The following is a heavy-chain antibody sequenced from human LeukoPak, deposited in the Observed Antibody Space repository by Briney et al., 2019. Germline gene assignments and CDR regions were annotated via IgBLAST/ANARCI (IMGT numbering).Heavy chain of an antibody. D-gene: IGHD2-21*01. V-gene: IGHV4-4*07. CDR3: ARVRSYSHLYYYYYSMDV. J-gene: IGHJ6*03. CDR1: GGSISRYD. CDR2: MYTSGST. Sequence: SETLSLTCTVSGGSISRYDGSWIRQPGGKGLETVGHMYTSGSTNSHPSLKSRVTMSADTSTHQFSLKLSSVTAADTAVYYCARVRSYSHLYYYYYSMDVWGKGTTVTVSS.